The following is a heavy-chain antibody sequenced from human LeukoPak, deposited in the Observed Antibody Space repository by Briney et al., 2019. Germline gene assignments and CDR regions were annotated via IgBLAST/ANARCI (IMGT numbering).Heavy chain of an antibody. CDR3: ARGIWTSHTVGYYFDN. D-gene: IGHD6-13*01. CDR1: GYTFTSYA. V-gene: IGHV1-3*03. CDR2: INAGNGNT. J-gene: IGHJ4*02. Sequence: ASVKVSCKASGYTFTSYAMNWVRQAPGQRLEWMGWINAGNGNTKYSQKFQGRVAITRDASASTAYMELSSLRSEDMAVYYCARGIWTSHTVGYYFDNWGQGTLVTVSS.